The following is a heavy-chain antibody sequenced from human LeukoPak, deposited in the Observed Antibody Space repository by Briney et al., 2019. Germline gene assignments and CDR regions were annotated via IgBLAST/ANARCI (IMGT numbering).Heavy chain of an antibody. CDR2: FDPEDGET. J-gene: IGHJ4*02. CDR3: ATGEVAVAGTAPDY. CDR1: GYTLTELS. V-gene: IGHV1-24*01. D-gene: IGHD6-19*01. Sequence: ASVKVSCKVSGYTLTELSMHWVRQAPGKGLEWMGVFDPEDGETIYAQKFQGRVTMTEDTSTDTAYMELSSLRSEDTAVYYCATGEVAVAGTAPDYWGQGTLVTVSS.